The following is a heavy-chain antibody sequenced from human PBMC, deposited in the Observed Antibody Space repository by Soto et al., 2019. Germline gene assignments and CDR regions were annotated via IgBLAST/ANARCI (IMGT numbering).Heavy chain of an antibody. J-gene: IGHJ6*02. Sequence: QGQLVQSGAEVKKPGASVKLSCKASGFTFSNYGLNWGRQAPGQGLEWMGWVSANNGHTNYAQNLQGRVSMTTDTSTSTAYMELRGLTFDDTAVYYCARDIESVTAKHFFYYYAMDVWGQGTTVTVSS. D-gene: IGHD2-8*01. CDR1: GFTFSNYG. CDR3: ARDIESVTAKHFFYYYAMDV. CDR2: VSANNGHT. V-gene: IGHV1-18*01.